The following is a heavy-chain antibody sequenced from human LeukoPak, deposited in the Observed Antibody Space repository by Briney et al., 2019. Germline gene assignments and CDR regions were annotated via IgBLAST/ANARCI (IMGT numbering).Heavy chain of an antibody. J-gene: IGHJ3*02. D-gene: IGHD4-17*01. Sequence: GGSLRLSCAASGFTFSSYSMHWVRQAPGKGLNWVAFISYVGSNKYYADSVKGRFTISRDNSKNTLYLQMNSLRVEDTAVYYCARENGDYGAFDIWGQGTMVTVSS. CDR2: ISYVGSNK. V-gene: IGHV3-30-3*01. CDR3: ARENGDYGAFDI. CDR1: GFTFSSYS.